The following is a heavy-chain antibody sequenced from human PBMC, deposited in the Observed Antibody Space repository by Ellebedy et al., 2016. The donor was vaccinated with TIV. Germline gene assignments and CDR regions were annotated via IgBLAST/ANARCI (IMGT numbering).Heavy chain of an antibody. D-gene: IGHD1-26*01. Sequence: GESLKISXAASGFTFSSYAMSWVRQAPGKGLEWVGRIKSKTDGGTTDYAAPVKGRFTISRDDSKNTLYLQMNSLKTEDTAVYYCTTDLVGATGHDAFDIWGQGTMVTVSS. CDR2: IKSKTDGGTT. V-gene: IGHV3-15*01. CDR1: GFTFSSYA. CDR3: TTDLVGATGHDAFDI. J-gene: IGHJ3*02.